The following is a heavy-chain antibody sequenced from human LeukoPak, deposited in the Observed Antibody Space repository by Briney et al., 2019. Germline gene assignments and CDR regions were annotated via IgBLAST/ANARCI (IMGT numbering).Heavy chain of an antibody. CDR2: ISNNGGYT. CDR1: GFTFSSSA. V-gene: IGHV3-23*01. J-gene: IGHJ4*02. CDR3: AKQLGYCSDGSCYFPY. D-gene: IGHD2-15*01. Sequence: GGSLRLSCAASGFTFSSSAMSWVRQAPGKGLEWVSAISNNGGYTYYADSVQGRFTISRDNSKSTLCLQMNGLRAEDTAVYYCAKQLGYCSDGSCYFPYWGQGTLVTVSS.